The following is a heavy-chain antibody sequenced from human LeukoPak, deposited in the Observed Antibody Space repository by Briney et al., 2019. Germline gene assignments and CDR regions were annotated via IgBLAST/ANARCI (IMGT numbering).Heavy chain of an antibody. CDR3: ASPSSIAARGVDY. Sequence: GGSLRLSCAASGFTFSSYWMHWVRQAPWKGLVWLSRIKSDGSSRSYADSVKGRFTISRDNAKNRLHLQMNRLSAEDTAVYYCASPSSIAARGVDYWGQGTLVTVSS. CDR2: IKSDGSSR. CDR1: GFTFSSYW. V-gene: IGHV3-74*01. J-gene: IGHJ4*02. D-gene: IGHD6-6*01.